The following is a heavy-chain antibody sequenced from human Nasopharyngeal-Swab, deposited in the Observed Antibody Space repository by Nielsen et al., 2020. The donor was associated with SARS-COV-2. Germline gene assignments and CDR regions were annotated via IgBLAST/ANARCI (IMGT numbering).Heavy chain of an antibody. Sequence: ASVKVSCKASGYSFISYGISWVRQAPGQGLEWMGWISAYNGNTNYAQKLQGRVTMTTDTSTSTAYMELRSLRSDDTAVYYCARVGRYYYDSSGYQREVGFDYWGQGTLVTVSS. V-gene: IGHV1-18*01. CDR1: GYSFISYG. CDR2: ISAYNGNT. CDR3: ARVGRYYYDSSGYQREVGFDY. J-gene: IGHJ4*02. D-gene: IGHD3-22*01.